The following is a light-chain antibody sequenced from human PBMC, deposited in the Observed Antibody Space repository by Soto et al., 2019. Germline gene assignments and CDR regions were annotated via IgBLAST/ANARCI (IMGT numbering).Light chain of an antibody. CDR2: EVS. CDR3: SSYTTGSTLYV. Sequence: LSQPPSVSWSPGHSITISCTESSNDIGAYKYVSWYQQYPGKAPKLIIFEVSNRPSGVSNRFSGSKSGNTASLTIAGLQAEEEADYHCSSYTTGSTLYVFGGGTKVTVL. CDR1: SNDIGAYKY. J-gene: IGLJ1*01. V-gene: IGLV2-14*01.